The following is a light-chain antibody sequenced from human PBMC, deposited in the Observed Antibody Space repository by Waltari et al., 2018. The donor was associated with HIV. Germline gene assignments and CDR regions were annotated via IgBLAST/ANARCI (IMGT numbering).Light chain of an antibody. V-gene: IGLV1-44*01. CDR2: SNN. Sequence: QSVLTQPPSASGTPGQRVTISCSGSSSNIGSNTVNWYQQLPGTAPKLLLYSNNQRPSGVPERFSGSSSGTSASLVISGLQSEDEADYYCAAWDGSLNGRVFGGGTKLTVL. CDR3: AAWDGSLNGRV. J-gene: IGLJ3*02. CDR1: SSNIGSNT.